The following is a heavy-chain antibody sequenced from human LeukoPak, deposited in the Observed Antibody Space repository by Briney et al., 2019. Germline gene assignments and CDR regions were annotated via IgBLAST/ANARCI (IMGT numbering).Heavy chain of an antibody. V-gene: IGHV3-23*01. D-gene: IGHD6-13*01. J-gene: IGHJ4*02. CDR2: ISGSGGST. CDR3: ARAIAAAGSVY. Sequence: GGSLRLSCAASGFTFSSYAMSWVRQAPGKGLEWVSAISGSGGSTYYADSVKGRFTISRDSSKNTLYLQMNSLRAEDTAVYYCARAIAAAGSVYWGQGTLVTVSS. CDR1: GFTFSSYA.